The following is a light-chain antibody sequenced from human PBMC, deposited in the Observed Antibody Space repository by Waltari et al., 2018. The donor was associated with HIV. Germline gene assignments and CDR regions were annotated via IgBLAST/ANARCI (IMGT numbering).Light chain of an antibody. CDR3: QQANSFPRT. CDR2: AAS. Sequence: DVQLIQCPSSVSASEGDRVIITCRASQGVSGWLSLYQQKMGKAPRLLICAASSLQSGVPAMFSGSGFGTELTLTINNLQPEDFATYYCQQANSFPRTFGQGTKVEMK. J-gene: IGKJ1*01. CDR1: QGVSGW. V-gene: IGKV1-12*01.